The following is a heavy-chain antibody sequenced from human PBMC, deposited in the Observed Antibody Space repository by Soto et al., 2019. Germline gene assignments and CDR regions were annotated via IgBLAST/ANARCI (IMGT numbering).Heavy chain of an antibody. J-gene: IGHJ4*02. D-gene: IGHD3-10*01. CDR3: ARELPWGFGDGYFDY. CDR2: ISSSSSTI. V-gene: IGHV3-48*01. Sequence: GGSLRLSCAASGFTFSSYSMNWVRQAPGKGLEWVSYISSSSSTIYYADSVKGRFTISRDNAKNSLYLQMNSLRAEDTAVYYCARELPWGFGDGYFDYWGQGTLVTVSS. CDR1: GFTFSSYS.